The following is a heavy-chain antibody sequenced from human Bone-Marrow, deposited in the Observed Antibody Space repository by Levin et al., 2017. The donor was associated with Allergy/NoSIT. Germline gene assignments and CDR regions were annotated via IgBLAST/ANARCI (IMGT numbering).Heavy chain of an antibody. CDR2: IIPIFGTA. CDR3: ARGAAAGTLRSLCY. J-gene: IGHJ4*02. Sequence: SVKVSCKASGGTFSSYAISWVRQAPGQGLEWMGGIIPIFGTANYAQKFQGRVTITADKSTSTAYMELSSLRSEDTAVYYCARGAAAGTLRSLCYWGQGTLVTVSS. CDR1: GGTFSSYA. V-gene: IGHV1-69*06. D-gene: IGHD6-13*01.